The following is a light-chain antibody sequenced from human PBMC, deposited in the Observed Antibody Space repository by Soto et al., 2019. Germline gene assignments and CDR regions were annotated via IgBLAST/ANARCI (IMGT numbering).Light chain of an antibody. CDR1: QSLLHGDGNTY. J-gene: IGKJ2*01. Sequence: DVVMTQSPFSLHVTPGQPASISCTSSQSLLHGDGNTYMNWFQQKPGQSPRRLIYKVSNRDSGVPDRFSGSESGTNFILTISRVEAEDVGVYYCMQDTHWPYTFGQGNKVEIK. CDR3: MQDTHWPYT. V-gene: IGKV2-30*02. CDR2: KVS.